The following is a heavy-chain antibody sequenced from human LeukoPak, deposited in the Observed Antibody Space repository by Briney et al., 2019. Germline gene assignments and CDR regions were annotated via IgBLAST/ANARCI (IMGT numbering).Heavy chain of an antibody. CDR1: GFTFSSYA. CDR3: ARESYYYDSSGSTPTFAFDI. CDR2: ISSSSSTI. Sequence: PGGSLRLSCAASGFTFSSYAMSWVRQAPGKGLEWVSYISSSSSTIYYADSVKGRFTISRDNAKNSLYPQMNSLRAEDTAVYYCARESYYYDSSGSTPTFAFDIWGQGTMVTVSS. J-gene: IGHJ3*02. V-gene: IGHV3-48*01. D-gene: IGHD3-22*01.